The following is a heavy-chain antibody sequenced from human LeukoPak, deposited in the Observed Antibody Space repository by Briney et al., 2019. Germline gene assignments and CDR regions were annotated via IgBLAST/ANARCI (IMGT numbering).Heavy chain of an antibody. CDR1: GFTLRSYW. CDR3: ARETAVAGHY. D-gene: IGHD6-19*01. Sequence: GGSLRLSCEASGFTLRSYWMDWVRQAPGKGLVWVSRISGDGSSTSYADSAKGRFTISRDNAKNTVYLQINSLRAEDTAVYYCARETAVAGHYWGQGTLVTVSS. J-gene: IGHJ4*02. CDR2: ISGDGSST. V-gene: IGHV3-74*01.